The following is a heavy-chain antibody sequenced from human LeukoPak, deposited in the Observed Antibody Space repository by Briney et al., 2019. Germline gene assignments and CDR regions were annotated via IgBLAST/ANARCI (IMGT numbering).Heavy chain of an antibody. V-gene: IGHV1-2*02. D-gene: IGHD1-1*01. CDR1: GYTFTGYY. CDR3: AREGTWLAFDI. CDR2: INPNSGGT. J-gene: IGHJ3*02. Sequence: ASVKVSCKASGYTFTGYYMHWVRQAPGQGLEWMGWINPNSGGTNYARKFQGRVTMTRDTPISTAYMELSRLRSDDTAVYYCAREGTWLAFDIWGQGTMVTVSS.